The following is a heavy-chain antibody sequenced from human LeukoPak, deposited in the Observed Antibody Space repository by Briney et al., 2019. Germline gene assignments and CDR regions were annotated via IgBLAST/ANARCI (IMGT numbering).Heavy chain of an antibody. CDR2: ISSDGSNK. J-gene: IGHJ4*02. CDR3: AKRLTSSPAVDY. CDR1: GFTFNTYV. Sequence: GGSLRLSCAASGFTFNTYVMNWVRQAPGKGLEWVAVISSDGSNKYYADSVKGRFTISRDNSKNTLYLQMNSLRAEDTAVYYCAKRLTSSPAVDYWGQGTLVTVSS. V-gene: IGHV3-30-3*02. D-gene: IGHD2-2*01.